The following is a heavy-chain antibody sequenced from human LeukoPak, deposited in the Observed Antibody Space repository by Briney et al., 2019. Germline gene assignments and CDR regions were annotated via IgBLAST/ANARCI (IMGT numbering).Heavy chain of an antibody. J-gene: IGHJ4*02. V-gene: IGHV4-30-2*01. CDR1: GGSISSGGYS. CDR2: IYHSGST. CDR3: ARSLAAAAAYFDY. Sequence: PSETLSLTCAVSGGSISSGGYSWSWIRQPPGKGLEWIGYIYHSGSTYYNPSLKSRVTISVDRSKNQFSLKLSSVTAADTAVYYCARSLAAAAAYFDYWGQGTLVTVSS. D-gene: IGHD6-13*01.